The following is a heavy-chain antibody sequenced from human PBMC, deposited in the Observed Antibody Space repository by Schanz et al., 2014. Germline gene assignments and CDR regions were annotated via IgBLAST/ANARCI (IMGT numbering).Heavy chain of an antibody. CDR2: ISGSSIHK. V-gene: IGHV3-11*06. Sequence: QAYLVESGGDLVKPGGSLRLSCAASGFTFSDYYMAWIRQAPGKGLEWVSHISGSSIHKNYADSVKGRFSISRDNGETSVYLQMHSLRAEDTAVYYCARAQGVIRLYCGVDVWGRGTTVTVSS. J-gene: IGHJ6*02. D-gene: IGHD3-10*01. CDR1: GFTFSDYY. CDR3: ARAQGVIRLYCGVDV.